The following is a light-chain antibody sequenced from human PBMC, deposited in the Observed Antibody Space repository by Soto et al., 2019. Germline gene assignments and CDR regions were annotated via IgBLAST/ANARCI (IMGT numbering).Light chain of an antibody. CDR2: DAS. Sequence: DIQMTQSPSSLSASVGDRVTITCQASQDINNYVYWFQQKPVKAPRLLIYDASTLKTGVPSRFSGSGSGTDFTFTISSLQPEDCATYYCQQSDDLTAFVQGTRLDIK. V-gene: IGKV1-33*01. CDR1: QDINNY. CDR3: QQSDDLTA. J-gene: IGKJ5*01.